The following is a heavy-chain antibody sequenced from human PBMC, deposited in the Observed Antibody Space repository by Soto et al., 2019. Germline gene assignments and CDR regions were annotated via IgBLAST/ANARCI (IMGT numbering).Heavy chain of an antibody. CDR2: ISSSGSTI. J-gene: IGHJ6*02. CDR3: ARAPSGYDYDYYYYYGMDV. Sequence: EVQLVESGGGLVQPGGSLRLSCTATGFNLSSYEMNWVRQAPGKGLEWVSYISSSGSTIYYADSVKGRFTISRDNAKNSLYLQMNSLRAEDTAVYYCARAPSGYDYDYYYYYGMDVWGQGTTVTVSS. V-gene: IGHV3-48*03. CDR1: GFNLSSYE. D-gene: IGHD5-12*01.